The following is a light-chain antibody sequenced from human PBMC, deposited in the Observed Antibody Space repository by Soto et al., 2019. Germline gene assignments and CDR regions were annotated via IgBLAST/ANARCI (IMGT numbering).Light chain of an antibody. CDR3: LQDYNYPWT. CDR2: GAS. J-gene: IGKJ1*01. Sequence: EIVMTQSPATLSVSPGERATLSCRARQSVSSNLAWYQQKPGQAPRLLIYGASTRATGIPARFSGSGSGTEFTLTISRLQSEDFATYYCLQDYNYPWTFGQGTKVDIK. V-gene: IGKV3-15*01. CDR1: QSVSSN.